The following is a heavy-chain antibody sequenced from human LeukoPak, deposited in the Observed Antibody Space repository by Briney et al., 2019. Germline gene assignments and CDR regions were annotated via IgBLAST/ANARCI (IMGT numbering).Heavy chain of an antibody. CDR3: ARDQDRYSSSWYDY. V-gene: IGHV3-48*01. CDR1: GFTFSSYS. D-gene: IGHD6-13*01. CDR2: ISSSSSTI. J-gene: IGHJ4*02. Sequence: GGPLRLSCAASGFTFSSYSMNWVRQAPGKGLEWVSYISSSSSTIYYADSVKGRFTISRDKAKNSLYLQMNSLRAEDTAVYYCARDQDRYSSSWYDYWGQGTLVTVSS.